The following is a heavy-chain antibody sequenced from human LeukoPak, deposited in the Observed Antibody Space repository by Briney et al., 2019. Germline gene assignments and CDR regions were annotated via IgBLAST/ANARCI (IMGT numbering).Heavy chain of an antibody. V-gene: IGHV3-23*01. Sequence: GGSLRLSCTASGFTFSSYTMSWVRQAPGKGLKWVSTITTGGPNTYYADSVKGRFTVSRDDSKNTLYLQMNSLRAEDTAVYYCAREGVRDGYNFGFDYWGQGTLVTVSS. D-gene: IGHD5-24*01. CDR2: ITTGGPNT. J-gene: IGHJ4*02. CDR1: GFTFSSYT. CDR3: AREGVRDGYNFGFDY.